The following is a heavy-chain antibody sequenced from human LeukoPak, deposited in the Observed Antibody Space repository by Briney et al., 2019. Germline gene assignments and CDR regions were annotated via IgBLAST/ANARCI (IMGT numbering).Heavy chain of an antibody. J-gene: IGHJ4*02. D-gene: IGHD1-14*01. Sequence: GGSLRLSCAASGFTFDDYAMHWVRQAPGKGLEWVSLISGDGDRIYYADSVKGRFTISRDNNKYSLYLQMNSLRTEDTALYYCAKGDYITSWQYFESWGQGTLSPSPQ. CDR2: ISGDGDRI. V-gene: IGHV3-43*02. CDR1: GFTFDDYA. CDR3: AKGDYITSWQYFES.